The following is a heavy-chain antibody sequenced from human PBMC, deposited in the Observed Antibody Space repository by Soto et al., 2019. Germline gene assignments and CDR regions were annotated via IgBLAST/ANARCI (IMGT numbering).Heavy chain of an antibody. Sequence: SETLSLTCAVYGGSFSGYYWSWIRQPPGKGLEWIGEINHSGSTNYNPSLKSRVTISVDTSKNQFSLKLSSVTAADTAVYYCARRFLEWLLYGSYDYWGQGTLVTVS. CDR1: GGSFSGYY. CDR2: INHSGST. D-gene: IGHD3-3*01. V-gene: IGHV4-34*01. J-gene: IGHJ4*02. CDR3: ARRFLEWLLYGSYDY.